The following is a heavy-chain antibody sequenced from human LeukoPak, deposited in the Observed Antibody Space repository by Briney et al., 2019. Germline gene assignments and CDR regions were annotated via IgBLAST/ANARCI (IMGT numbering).Heavy chain of an antibody. CDR2: ISGSGGST. CDR1: GFTFSSYA. J-gene: IGHJ4*02. V-gene: IGHV3-23*01. D-gene: IGHD4/OR15-4a*01. CDR3: ARRAGAYSHPYDY. Sequence: GGSLRLSCAASGFTFSSYAMSWVRQAPGKGLGWVSAISGSGGSTYYADSVKGRFTISRDNSKNTLYLQMNSLRAEDTAVYYCARRAGAYSHPYDYWGQGTLVTVSS.